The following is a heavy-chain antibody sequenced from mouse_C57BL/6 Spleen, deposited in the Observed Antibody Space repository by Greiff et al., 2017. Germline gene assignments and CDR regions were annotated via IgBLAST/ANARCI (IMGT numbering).Heavy chain of an antibody. CDR3: ARVRLTPCYFDY. CDR2: IYPGDGDT. Sequence: VQLQQSGAELVKPGASVKISCKASGYAFSSYWMNWVKQRPGKGLEWIGQIYPGDGDTNYNGKFKGKATLTADKSSSTAYMQLSSLTSEDSAVYFCARVRLTPCYFDYWGQGTTLTVSS. J-gene: IGHJ2*01. CDR1: GYAFSSYW. V-gene: IGHV1-80*01.